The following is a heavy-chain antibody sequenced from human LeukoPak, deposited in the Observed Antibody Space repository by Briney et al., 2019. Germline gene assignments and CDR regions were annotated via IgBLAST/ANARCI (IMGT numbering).Heavy chain of an antibody. D-gene: IGHD1-14*01. J-gene: IGHJ6*02. CDR2: IYYSGST. V-gene: IGHV4-59*01. Sequence: PSETLSLTCTVSGGSISSYYWSWIRQPPGKGLEWIGYIYYSGSTNYNPSLKSRVTISVDTSKNQFSLKLSSVTAADTAVYYCARDSTPPDLYGMDVWGQGTTVTVSS. CDR3: ARDSTPPDLYGMDV. CDR1: GGSISSYY.